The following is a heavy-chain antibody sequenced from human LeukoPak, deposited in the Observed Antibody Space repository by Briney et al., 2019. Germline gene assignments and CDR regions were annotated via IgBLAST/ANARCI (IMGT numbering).Heavy chain of an antibody. Sequence: PGGSLRLSCAASGFTFSTYGMHWVRQAPGKGLEWVAAVWYDGSNKYYADSVKGRLTISRDNSKNTLYLQMNSLRADDTAVYYCARIPWVGELLGGDYWGQGTLVTVPS. CDR2: VWYDGSNK. CDR3: ARIPWVGELLGGDY. V-gene: IGHV3-33*01. D-gene: IGHD3-10*01. CDR1: GFTFSTYG. J-gene: IGHJ4*02.